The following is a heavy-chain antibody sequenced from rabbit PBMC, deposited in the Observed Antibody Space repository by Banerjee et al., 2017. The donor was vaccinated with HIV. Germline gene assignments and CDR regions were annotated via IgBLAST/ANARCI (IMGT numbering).Heavy chain of an antibody. J-gene: IGHJ4*01. CDR3: ARGTMLVMLVMVMLPYYFNL. V-gene: IGHV1S40*01. Sequence: QSLEESGGDLVKPGASLTLTCTASGFSFSSSYYMCWVRQAPEKGLEWIACIHVANTVNIYYANWAKGRFTISKTSSTTVTLQMTSLTAADTATYFCARGTMLVMLVMVMLPYYFNLWGPGTLVTDS. CDR2: IHVANTVNI. D-gene: IGHD6-1*01. CDR1: GFSFSSSYY.